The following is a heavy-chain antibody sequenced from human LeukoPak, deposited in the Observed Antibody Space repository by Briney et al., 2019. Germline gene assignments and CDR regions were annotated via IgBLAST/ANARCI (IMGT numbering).Heavy chain of an antibody. CDR1: GGTFSSYA. D-gene: IGHD3-22*01. CDR3: ASSYYDSSGYYSDAFEI. CDR2: IIPILGIA. V-gene: IGHV1-69*04. J-gene: IGHJ3*02. Sequence: SVKVSCKASGGTFSSYAISWVRQAPGQGLEWMGRIIPILGIANYAQKFQGRVTITADKSTSTAYMELSSLRSEDTAVYYCASSYYDSSGYYSDAFEIWGQGTMVTVAS.